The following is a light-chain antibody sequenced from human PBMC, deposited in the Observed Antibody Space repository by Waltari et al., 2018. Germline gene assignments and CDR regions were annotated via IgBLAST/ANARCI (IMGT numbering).Light chain of an antibody. Sequence: DIVMTQSPLSLPVTPGEPASISCRSSQSLLHSIGYNSLDWYLQKPGQSPHLLIYLSSNRASGVPVRFSGSGSGTDFTLKISRVEAEDVGVYYCMQTLQTPYTFGHGDQAGDQT. CDR2: LSS. V-gene: IGKV2-28*01. CDR1: QSLLHSIGYNS. J-gene: IGKJ2*01. CDR3: MQTLQTPYT.